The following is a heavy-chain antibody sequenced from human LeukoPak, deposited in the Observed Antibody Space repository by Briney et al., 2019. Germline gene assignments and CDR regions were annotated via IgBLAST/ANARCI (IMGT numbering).Heavy chain of an antibody. V-gene: IGHV1-2*02. CDR1: GYPFTGYH. CDR3: ARFPSSSWYYYFDY. CDR2: IYPDSGDT. D-gene: IGHD6-13*01. J-gene: IGHJ4*02. Sequence: ASVKVSCKASGYPFTGYHVQWVRQAPGQGLEWLGRIYPDSGDTIYAQKFQGRVTMTRDTSISTAYMELSRLRSDDTAVYYCARFPSSSWYYYFDYWGQGTLVTVSS.